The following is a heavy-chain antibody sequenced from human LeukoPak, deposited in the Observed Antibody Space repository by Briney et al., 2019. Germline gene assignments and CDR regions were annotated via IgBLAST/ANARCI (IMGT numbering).Heavy chain of an antibody. Sequence: GGSLRLSCAGSGFAFSSYGMSWVRQAPGKGLEWVAYIQYDGSNEQYADSVKGRFSISRDSSKNILCLQMNSLRAEDTAVYYCARGLNWNYGWFDPWGQGTLVTVSS. CDR2: IQYDGSNE. D-gene: IGHD1-7*01. J-gene: IGHJ5*02. CDR3: ARGLNWNYGWFDP. CDR1: GFAFSSYG. V-gene: IGHV3-30*02.